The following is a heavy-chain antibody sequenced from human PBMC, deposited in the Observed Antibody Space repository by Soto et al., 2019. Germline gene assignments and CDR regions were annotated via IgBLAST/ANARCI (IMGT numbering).Heavy chain of an antibody. J-gene: IGHJ5*02. CDR2: IIPIFGTA. D-gene: IGHD6-19*01. CDR1: GGTFSSYS. CDR3: ARGHSSGWLSGFGP. V-gene: IGHV1-69*01. Sequence: SLKVSCKASGGTFSSYSISRVRQAPGQGLEWMGGIIPIFGTANYAQKFQGRVTITADESTSTAYMELSSLRSEDTAVYYCARGHSSGWLSGFGPWGQGTLVTVSS.